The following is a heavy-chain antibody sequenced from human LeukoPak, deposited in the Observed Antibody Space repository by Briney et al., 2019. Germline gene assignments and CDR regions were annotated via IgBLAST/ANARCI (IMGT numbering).Heavy chain of an antibody. J-gene: IGHJ4*02. D-gene: IGHD3-3*01. CDR1: GYTFTGYY. V-gene: IGHV1-2*02. CDR2: INPNSGGT. Sequence: ASVKVSCKASGYTFTGYYMHWVRQAPGQGLEWMGWINPNSGGTNYAQKFQGRVTMTRDSSISTAYMELSRLRSDDTAVYYCARGYDFWSGYFHVDYWGQGTLVTVSS. CDR3: ARGYDFWSGYFHVDY.